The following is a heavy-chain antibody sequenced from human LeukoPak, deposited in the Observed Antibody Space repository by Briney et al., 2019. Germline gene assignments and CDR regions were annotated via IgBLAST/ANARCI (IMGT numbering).Heavy chain of an antibody. D-gene: IGHD6-13*01. CDR2: FDPEDGKT. CDR1: GYTLTELS. V-gene: IGHV1-24*01. J-gene: IGHJ6*02. CDR3: ATGYLVTAGLTHV. Sequence: ASVKVSCKVSGYTLTELSMFWVRQAPGKGLEWMGSFDPEDGKTIYAQKFQGRVTMTEDTSTDTAYMELSSLRSEDTAVYYCATGYLVTAGLTHVWGQGTTVTVSS.